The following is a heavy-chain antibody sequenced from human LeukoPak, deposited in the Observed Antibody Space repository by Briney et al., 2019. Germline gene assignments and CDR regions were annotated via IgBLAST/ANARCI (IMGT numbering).Heavy chain of an antibody. V-gene: IGHV3-23*01. CDR1: GFIFGSSG. D-gene: IGHD3-10*01. CDR3: ARSGPSVLWSKSFDY. Sequence: GGSLRLSCAASGFIFGSSGMSWVRQAPGKGLEWVAGISSSATYTYYADSVKGRFTISRDNSKNTLFLQMDNLRADDTATYYCARSGPSVLWSKSFDYWGQGALVTVSS. CDR2: ISSSATYT. J-gene: IGHJ4*02.